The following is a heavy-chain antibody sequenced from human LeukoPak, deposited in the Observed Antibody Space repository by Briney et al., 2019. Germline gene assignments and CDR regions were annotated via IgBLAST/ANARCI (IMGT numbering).Heavy chain of an antibody. CDR1: GFTFSSYW. D-gene: IGHD6-6*01. Sequence: PGESLRLSCAASGFTFSSYWMTWVRQAPGKGPEWVANIKQDGSQGYYVDSVRGRFTISRDNAKNSLFLQMNGLRAEDTAVYYCARRGGSSSCRSPIDYWGQGTLVTVSS. CDR3: ARRGGSSSCRSPIDY. CDR2: IKQDGSQG. V-gene: IGHV3-7*01. J-gene: IGHJ4*02.